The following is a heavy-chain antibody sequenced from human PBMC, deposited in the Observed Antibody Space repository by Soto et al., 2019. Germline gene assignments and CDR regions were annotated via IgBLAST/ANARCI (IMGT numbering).Heavy chain of an antibody. CDR1: GYTFSGSA. CDR2: IRSKTNNYAT. V-gene: IGHV3-73*02. Sequence: EVQLVESGGGLVQPGDSLKLSCAASGYTFSGSAVHWVRQASGKGLEWVGRIRSKTNNYATSYGASVNGRFTISRDDSENKAFLEMSSLKTEDTAVYFCTRRYLFDSSGRYQGDFWGQGTLVTVSS. J-gene: IGHJ4*02. D-gene: IGHD3-22*01. CDR3: TRRYLFDSSGRYQGDF.